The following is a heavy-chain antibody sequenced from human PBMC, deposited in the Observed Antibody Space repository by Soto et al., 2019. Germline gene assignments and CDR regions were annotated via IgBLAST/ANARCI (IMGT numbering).Heavy chain of an antibody. V-gene: IGHV3-48*02. CDR1: GFSFSSYG. J-gene: IGHJ6*02. Sequence: GGSLRLSCAASGFSFSSYGMNWVRQAPGKGLEWVSYIGSSSTIYYGDSVKGRFTISRDNAKNSLYLQMNSLRDEDTAVYFCARRRLSYYYGMDVWGQGTTVTVSS. CDR2: IGSSSTI. D-gene: IGHD3-10*01. CDR3: ARRRLSYYYGMDV.